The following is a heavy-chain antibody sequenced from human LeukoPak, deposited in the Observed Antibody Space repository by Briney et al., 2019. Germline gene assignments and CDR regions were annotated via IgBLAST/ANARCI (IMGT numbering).Heavy chain of an antibody. D-gene: IGHD6-13*01. CDR1: GGPFSGYY. J-gene: IGHJ4*02. CDR3: ARAAAAGGHYFDY. CDR2: INHSGST. Sequence: SETLSLTCAVYGGPFSGYYWSWIRQPPGKGLEWIGEINHSGSTNYNPSLKSRVTISVDTSKNQFSLKLSSVTAADTAVYYCARAAAAGGHYFDYWGQGTLVTVSS. V-gene: IGHV4-34*01.